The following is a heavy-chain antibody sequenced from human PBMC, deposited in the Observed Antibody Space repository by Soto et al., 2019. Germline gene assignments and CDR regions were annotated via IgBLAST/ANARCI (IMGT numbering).Heavy chain of an antibody. D-gene: IGHD5-12*01. CDR2: ISYDGSNK. J-gene: IGHJ4*02. CDR1: GFTFSSYA. CDR3: ARERDRGYSGYHPGGFGY. Sequence: HPGGSLRLSCAASGFTFSSYAMHWVRQAPGKGLEWVAVISYDGSNKYYADSVKGRFTISRDNSKNTLYLQMNSLRAEDTAVYYCARERDRGYSGYHPGGFGYWGQGTLVTVSS. V-gene: IGHV3-30-3*01.